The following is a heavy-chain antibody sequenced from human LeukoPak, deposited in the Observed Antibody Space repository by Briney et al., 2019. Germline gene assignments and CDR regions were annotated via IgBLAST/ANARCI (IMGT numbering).Heavy chain of an antibody. CDR1: GGTFISYA. CDR2: IIPIFGTA. Sequence: SVTVSFKSSGGTFISYAISWVRQAPGQGLEWMGRIIPIFGTANYAQKFQGRVTITADKSTSTAYMELSSLRSEDTAVYYCARAASYYDSSGYQIYYFDYWGQGTLVTVSS. D-gene: IGHD3-22*01. V-gene: IGHV1-69*06. CDR3: ARAASYYDSSGYQIYYFDY. J-gene: IGHJ4*02.